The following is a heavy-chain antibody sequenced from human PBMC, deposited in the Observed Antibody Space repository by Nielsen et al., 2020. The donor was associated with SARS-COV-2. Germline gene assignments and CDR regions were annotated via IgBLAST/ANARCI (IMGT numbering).Heavy chain of an antibody. Sequence: ASVKVSCKASGYTFTSYYMHWVRQAPGQGLEWMGIINPSGGSTSYAQRFQGRVTMTRDTSTSTVYMELSSLRSEDTAVYYCARSTRIRSMIVVVILTRYYFDYWGQGTLVTVSS. D-gene: IGHD3-22*01. J-gene: IGHJ4*02. V-gene: IGHV1-46*01. CDR2: INPSGGST. CDR1: GYTFTSYY. CDR3: ARSTRIRSMIVVVILTRYYFDY.